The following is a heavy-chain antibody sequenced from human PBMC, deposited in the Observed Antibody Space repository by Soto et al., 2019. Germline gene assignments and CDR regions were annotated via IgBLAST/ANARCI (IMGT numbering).Heavy chain of an antibody. CDR3: ARERSAAGTGGFDP. V-gene: IGHV1-8*01. J-gene: IGHJ5*02. D-gene: IGHD6-13*01. CDR2: MNPNSGNT. CDR1: GYTFTSYD. Sequence: QVQLVQSGAEVKKPGASVKVSCKASGYTFTSYDINWVRQATGQGLEWMGWMNPNSGNTGYAQKLXGXVXXTRNTSISTAYMELSSLRSEDTAVYYCARERSAAGTGGFDPWGQGTLVTVSS.